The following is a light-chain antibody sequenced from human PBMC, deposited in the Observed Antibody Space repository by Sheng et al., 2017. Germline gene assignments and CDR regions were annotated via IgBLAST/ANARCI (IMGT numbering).Light chain of an antibody. CDR3: QQYKSWPLT. CDR1: QSVSSD. V-gene: IGKV3D-15*01. CDR2: GAS. J-gene: IGKJ4*01. Sequence: EIVMTQSPATLSVSPGERATLSCRASQSVSSDLAWYQQKPGQAPRVFIYGASTRATGIPARFSGSGSGTEFTLTISSLQSEDFAVYYCQQYKSWPLTFGGGTKVEIK.